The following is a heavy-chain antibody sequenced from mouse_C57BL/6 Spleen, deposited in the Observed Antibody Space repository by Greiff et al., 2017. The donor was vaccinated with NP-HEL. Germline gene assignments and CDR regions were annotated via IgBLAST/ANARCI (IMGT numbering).Heavy chain of an antibody. V-gene: IGHV1-69*01. CDR2: IDPSDSYT. Sequence: QVQLQQPGAELVMPGASVKLSCKASGYTFTSYWMHWVKQRPGQGLEWIGEIDPSDSYTNYNQKFKGKSTLTVDKSSSTAYMQLSSLTSEDSAGYYWARRCYDWAMDYWGQGTSVTVSS. J-gene: IGHJ4*01. D-gene: IGHD2-12*01. CDR1: GYTFTSYW. CDR3: ARRCYDWAMDY.